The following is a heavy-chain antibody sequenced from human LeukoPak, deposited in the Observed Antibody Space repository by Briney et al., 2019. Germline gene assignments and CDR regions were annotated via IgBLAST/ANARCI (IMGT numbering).Heavy chain of an antibody. V-gene: IGHV3-23*01. J-gene: IGHJ4*02. CDR3: AKRGGTYYFDD. Sequence: GGSLRLSCAASGFTFSSYAMRWVRQAPGKGLEWVSGISGGGGSTYYADSVKGRFTISRDNSKNTLYLQMNSLRAEDTAVYYCAKRGGTYYFDDWGQGTLVTVSS. D-gene: IGHD1-7*01. CDR2: ISGGGGST. CDR1: GFTFSSYA.